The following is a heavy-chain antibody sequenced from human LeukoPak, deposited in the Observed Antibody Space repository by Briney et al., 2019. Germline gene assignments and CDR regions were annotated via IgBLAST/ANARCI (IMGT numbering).Heavy chain of an antibody. V-gene: IGHV4-34*01. Sequence: TSETLSLACAVYGGSFSGYYWSWIRQPPGKGLEWIGEMNHSGSTNYNPSLKSRVTISVDTSKNQFSLKLSSVTAADTAVYYCARQNGGNSEGGVDYWGQGTLVTVSS. CDR3: ARQNGGNSEGGVDY. CDR1: GGSFSGYY. D-gene: IGHD4-23*01. J-gene: IGHJ4*02. CDR2: MNHSGST.